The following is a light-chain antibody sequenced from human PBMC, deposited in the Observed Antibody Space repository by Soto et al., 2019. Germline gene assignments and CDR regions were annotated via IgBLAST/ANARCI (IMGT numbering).Light chain of an antibody. CDR3: SSYTSSDTEV. J-gene: IGLJ1*01. CDR2: DVS. Sequence: QSALTQPASVSGSPGQSITISCTGTSSDVGGYNYVSWYQQHPGKAPKLLIFDVSDPPSGVSNRFSGSKSGNTASLTVFGLRAEDEADYYCSSYTSSDTEVFGTGTKLTVL. V-gene: IGLV2-14*01. CDR1: SSDVGGYNY.